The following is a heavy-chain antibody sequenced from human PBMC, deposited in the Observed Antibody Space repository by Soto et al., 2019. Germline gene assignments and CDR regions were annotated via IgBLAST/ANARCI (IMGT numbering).Heavy chain of an antibody. D-gene: IGHD7-27*01. CDR3: ARLLGIRYYFDY. J-gene: IGHJ4*02. V-gene: IGHV3-53*01. Sequence: LRLSCAASGFTVSSNYMSWVRQAPGKGLEWVSVIYSGGSTYYADSVKGRFTISRDNSKNTLYLQMNSLRAEDTAVYYCARLLGIRYYFDYWGQGTLVTVSS. CDR1: GFTVSSNY. CDR2: IYSGGST.